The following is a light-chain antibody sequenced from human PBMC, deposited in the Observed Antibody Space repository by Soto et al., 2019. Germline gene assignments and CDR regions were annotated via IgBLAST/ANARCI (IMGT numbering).Light chain of an antibody. J-gene: IGKJ5*01. CDR2: DAS. V-gene: IGKV3-11*01. CDR1: QDVGVY. CDR3: QQRYSWPPIT. Sequence: EVVLTQSPATLSLSPGEGATLSCRASQDVGVYLALYRQKPGQAPRLLIYDASNRATGIPPRFSGSGSGTDFTLTISSLEPEDFAVYYCQQRYSWPPITFGQGTRLDLK.